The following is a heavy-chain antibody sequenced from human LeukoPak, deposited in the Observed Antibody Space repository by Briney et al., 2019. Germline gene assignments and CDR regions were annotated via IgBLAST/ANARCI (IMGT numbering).Heavy chain of an antibody. CDR1: GFTVSSNY. Sequence: PGGSLRLSCAASGFTVSSNYMSWVRQAPGKGLEWVANIKQDGSEKYYVDSVKGRFTISRDNAKNSLYLQMNSLRAEDTAVYYCARDEARAVANDYWGQGTLVTVSS. D-gene: IGHD6-19*01. CDR2: IKQDGSEK. V-gene: IGHV3-7*01. J-gene: IGHJ4*02. CDR3: ARDEARAVANDY.